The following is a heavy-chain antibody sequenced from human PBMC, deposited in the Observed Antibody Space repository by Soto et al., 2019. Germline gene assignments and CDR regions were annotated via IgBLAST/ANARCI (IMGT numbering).Heavy chain of an antibody. D-gene: IGHD1-26*01. CDR3: ARLSGSYFSGYAFDI. CDR2: INAGNGNT. V-gene: IGHV1-3*05. J-gene: IGHJ3*02. CDR1: GYTFTSYA. Sequence: QVQLVQSGAEEKKPGASVKVSCKASGYTFTSYAMHWVRQAPGQRLEWMGWINAGNGNTKYSQKFQGRVTITRDTSASTAYMELSSLRSEDTAVYYCARLSGSYFSGYAFDIWGQGTMVTVSS.